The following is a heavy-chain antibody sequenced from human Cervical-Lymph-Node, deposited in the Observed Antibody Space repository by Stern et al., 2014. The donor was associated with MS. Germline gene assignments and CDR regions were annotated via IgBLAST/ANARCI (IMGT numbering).Heavy chain of an antibody. CDR1: GGTFSSYA. Sequence: VQLVESGAEVKKPGASVKVSCKVSGGTFSSYAIDGVRQAPGQGLEWMGGIIPIFGRANYPQKFQGIATITADESTSTAYMELSSLRSEATAVYYCARGWSYDILTGFSYWGQGTLLTVSS. CDR2: IIPIFGRA. D-gene: IGHD3-9*01. J-gene: IGHJ4*02. CDR3: ARGWSYDILTGFSY. V-gene: IGHV1-69*01.